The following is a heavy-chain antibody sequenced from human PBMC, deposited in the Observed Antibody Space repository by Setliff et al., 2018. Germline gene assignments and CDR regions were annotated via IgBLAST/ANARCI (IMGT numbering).Heavy chain of an antibody. J-gene: IGHJ4*02. V-gene: IGHV4-39*07. CDR1: GASISSSSYY. D-gene: IGHD3-22*01. CDR2: IYYSGST. Sequence: PSETLSLTCTGSGASISSSSYYWGWLRQPPGKGLEWIGSIYYSGSTYYNPSPKSRVTISVETSKNQFSLKLSSVTAADTAVYYCASVVEDYYDSRGYFLPSYCFDYWGQGTLVTVSS. CDR3: ASVVEDYYDSRGYFLPSYCFDY.